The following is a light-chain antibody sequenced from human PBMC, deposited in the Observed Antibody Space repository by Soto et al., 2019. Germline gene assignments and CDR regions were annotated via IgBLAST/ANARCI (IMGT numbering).Light chain of an antibody. J-gene: IGLJ1*01. CDR1: SSDIGAYNY. CDR3: SSYTSSSTLYV. Sequence: QSALTQPASVSVSPGQSITISCIGTSSDIGAYNYVSWYQQHPGKVPKLMIYEVTNRPSGLSNRFSGSKSGNTASLTISGLQAEDEADYFCSSYTSSSTLYVFGTGTKVTVL. CDR2: EVT. V-gene: IGLV2-14*01.